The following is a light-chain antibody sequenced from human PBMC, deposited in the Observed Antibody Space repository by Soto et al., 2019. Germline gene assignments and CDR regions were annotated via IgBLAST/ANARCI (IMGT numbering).Light chain of an antibody. CDR2: GVS. CDR3: QQYGNSPPLFT. J-gene: IGKJ3*01. V-gene: IGKV3-20*01. Sequence: EIVLTQSPGTLSLSPGERATLSCRASQSVSSNWLAWYQQKPGQAPRLLIYGVSTRATGIPDRFSGSGSGKDFTLTISSLEPEDVAVYYCQQYGNSPPLFTVGPGTKLDIK. CDR1: QSVSSNW.